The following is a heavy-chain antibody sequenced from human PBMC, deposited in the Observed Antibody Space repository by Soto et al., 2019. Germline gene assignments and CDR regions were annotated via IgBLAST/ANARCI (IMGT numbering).Heavy chain of an antibody. CDR1: GYTFTSYD. CDR3: ARGFDYYGMDV. J-gene: IGHJ6*02. Sequence: ASVEVSCKXSGYTFTSYDINWVRQATGQGLEWMGWMNPNSGNTGYAQKFQGRVTMTRNTSISTAYMELSSLRSEDTAVYYCARGFDYYGMDVWGQGTTVTVSS. V-gene: IGHV1-8*01. CDR2: MNPNSGNT.